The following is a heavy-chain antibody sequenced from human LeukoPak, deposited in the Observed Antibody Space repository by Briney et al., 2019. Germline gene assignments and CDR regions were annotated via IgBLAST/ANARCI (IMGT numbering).Heavy chain of an antibody. J-gene: IGHJ3*02. D-gene: IGHD3-22*01. V-gene: IGHV4-30-4*08. Sequence: SETLSLTCTVSGGSISSGDYYWSWIRQPPGKGLEWIGYIYYSGSTYYNPSLKSRVTISVATSKNQFSLKLSSVTAADTAVYYCATYYYDRTGYDTFDIWGQGTMVTVSS. CDR2: IYYSGST. CDR1: GGSISSGDYY. CDR3: ATYYYDRTGYDTFDI.